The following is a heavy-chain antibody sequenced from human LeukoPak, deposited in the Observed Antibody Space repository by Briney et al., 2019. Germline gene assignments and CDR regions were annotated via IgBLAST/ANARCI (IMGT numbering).Heavy chain of an antibody. CDR2: ISYDGSNK. J-gene: IGHJ4*02. CDR3: AKVDYWSPENYFDS. Sequence: GGSLRLSCAASGFTFSSYAMHWVRQAPGKGLEWVAVISYDGSNKYYADSVKGRFTISRDNSQNTVFLQMNSLRAEDTAVYYCAKVDYWSPENYFDSWGQGILVTVSS. CDR1: GFTFSSYA. V-gene: IGHV3-30-3*01. D-gene: IGHD1-1*01.